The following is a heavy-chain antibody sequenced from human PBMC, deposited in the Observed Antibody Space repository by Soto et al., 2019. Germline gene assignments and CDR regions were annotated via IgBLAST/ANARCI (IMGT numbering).Heavy chain of an antibody. V-gene: IGHV1-2*02. Sequence: ASVKVSCKASGYTFTGYYIQWVRQAPGQGLEWMGWINPNSGGTKYAQKFQGRVTMTRDTSISTAYMELRRPRYDDTAVYYCARIRTDSSSWVNGWFDPLGQGTLVTLSS. CDR2: INPNSGGT. CDR3: ARIRTDSSSWVNGWFDP. CDR1: GYTFTGYY. D-gene: IGHD3-22*01. J-gene: IGHJ5*02.